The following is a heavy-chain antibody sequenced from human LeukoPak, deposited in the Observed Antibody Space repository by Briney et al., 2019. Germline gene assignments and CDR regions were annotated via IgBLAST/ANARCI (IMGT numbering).Heavy chain of an antibody. J-gene: IGHJ5*02. CDR1: GFSVSSTY. Sequence: GGSLRLSCAASGFSVSSTYMSWVRQAPGKGLEWVSLIYTSGSTFYADSVMGRFTISRDNSKNTLFLQMNSLRAEDSAVYYCTRDRAGTQSWIEFDLWGQGTLVTVSS. CDR2: IYTSGST. CDR3: TRDRAGTQSWIEFDL. V-gene: IGHV3-66*03. D-gene: IGHD3-10*01.